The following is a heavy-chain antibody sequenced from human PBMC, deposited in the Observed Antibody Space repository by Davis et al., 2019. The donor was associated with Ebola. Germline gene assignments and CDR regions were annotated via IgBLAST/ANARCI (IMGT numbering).Heavy chain of an antibody. CDR2: IYHSGST. Sequence: MPSETLSLTCAVSGGSISSGGYSWSWIRQPPGKGLEWIGYIYHSGSTYYNPSLKSRVTISVDRSKNQFSLKLSSVTAADTAVYYCAREDSSGWYFSYWGQGTLVTVSS. CDR3: AREDSSGWYFSY. J-gene: IGHJ4*02. CDR1: GGSISSGGYS. V-gene: IGHV4-30-2*01. D-gene: IGHD6-19*01.